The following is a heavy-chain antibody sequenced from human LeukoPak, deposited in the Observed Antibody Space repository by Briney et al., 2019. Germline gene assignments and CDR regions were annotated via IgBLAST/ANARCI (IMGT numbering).Heavy chain of an antibody. CDR1: GGTFSSYA. D-gene: IGHD2-2*01. V-gene: IGHV1-69*04. Sequence: ASVKVSCKASGGTFSSYAISWVRQAPGQGLEWMGRIIPILGIANYAQKFQGRVTITADKSTSTAYMELSSLRSEDTAVYYCASRGVGYCSGTSCYLDYWGQGTLVTVSS. CDR2: IIPILGIA. CDR3: ASRGVGYCSGTSCYLDY. J-gene: IGHJ4*02.